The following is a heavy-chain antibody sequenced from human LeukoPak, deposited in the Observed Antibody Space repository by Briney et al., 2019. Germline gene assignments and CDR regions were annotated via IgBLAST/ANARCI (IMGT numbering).Heavy chain of an antibody. J-gene: IGHJ4*02. CDR1: GGSISSGGYY. Sequence: SETLSLTCTVSGGSISSGGYYWRWIRQHPGKGLEWIGYIYYSGSTYYNPSLKSRVTISVDTSKNQFSLKLSSVTAADTAVYYCARDQGGSGSYGSLDYWGQGTLVTVSS. CDR2: IYYSGST. D-gene: IGHD1-26*01. CDR3: ARDQGGSGSYGSLDY. V-gene: IGHV4-31*03.